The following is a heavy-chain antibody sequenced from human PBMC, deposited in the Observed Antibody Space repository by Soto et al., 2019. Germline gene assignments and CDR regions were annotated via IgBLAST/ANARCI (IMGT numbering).Heavy chain of an antibody. CDR2: IDSSSSAI. V-gene: IGHV3-11*04. J-gene: IGHJ4*02. D-gene: IGHD6-13*01. CDR3: ATGGYIEPRIEY. CDR1: GFTVSDYF. Sequence: GGSLRLSCAASGFTVSDYFMTWIRQAPGKGLEWVSYIDSSSSAIHYIDSVKGRFTISRDSARNALFLQMNSLRDEDTAVYYCATGGYIEPRIEYWAQGTLVTVSS.